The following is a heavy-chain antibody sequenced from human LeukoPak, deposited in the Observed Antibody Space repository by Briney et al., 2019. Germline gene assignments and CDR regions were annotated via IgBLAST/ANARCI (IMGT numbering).Heavy chain of an antibody. D-gene: IGHD1-26*01. J-gene: IGHJ4*02. V-gene: IGHV3-15*01. CDR1: GFIFYNAC. CDR3: AKRGPISGNYPHYFDF. CDR2: IKSKTDGGTA. Sequence: NRVGCPSLSCAASGFIFYNACLDWVRQAPGKGLEWVVRIKSKTDGGTADCPAPVKGRFTISRDDSTNTLFLQMNSLRTEDTAVYYCAKRGPISGNYPHYFDFWGQGTLVTVSS.